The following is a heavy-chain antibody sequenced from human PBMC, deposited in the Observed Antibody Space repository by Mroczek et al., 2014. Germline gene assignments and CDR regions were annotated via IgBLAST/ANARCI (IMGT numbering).Heavy chain of an antibody. V-gene: IGHV4-34*01. CDR2: INHSGST. CDR1: GGSFSGYY. Sequence: QVQLQQWGAGLLKPSETLSLTCAVYGGSFSGYYWSWIRQPPGKGLEWIGEINHSGSTNYNPSLKSRVTISVDTSKNQFSLKLSSVTAADTAVYYCAREDGAVAGTGPFDYWGQGTLVTVSS. CDR3: AREDGAVAGTGPFDY. J-gene: IGHJ4*02. D-gene: IGHD6-19*01.